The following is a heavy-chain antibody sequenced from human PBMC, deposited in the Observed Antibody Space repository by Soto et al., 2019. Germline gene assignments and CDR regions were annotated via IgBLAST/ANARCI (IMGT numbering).Heavy chain of an antibody. D-gene: IGHD5-12*01. V-gene: IGHV1-2*02. Sequence: QLVQSGAEVKKPGASVRVFCKTSGPTFIAYYIHWVRQAPGQGLEWMGWIDPKSGGTTYEQKFLGRVTMTRDTSINTAYMDLNRLTSDDTAVYYCARVSVDVPEWGQGTLITVSS. CDR1: GPTFIAYY. CDR3: ARVSVDVPE. CDR2: IDPKSGGT. J-gene: IGHJ4*02.